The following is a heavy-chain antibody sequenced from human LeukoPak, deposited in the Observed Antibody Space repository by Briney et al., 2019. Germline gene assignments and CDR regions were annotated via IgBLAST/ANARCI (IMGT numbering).Heavy chain of an antibody. CDR2: ISAYNGNT. V-gene: IGHV1-18*01. J-gene: IGHJ4*02. CDR1: GYTFTSYG. CDR3: ARDTTCSGGSCYTTDFDY. Sequence: ASVKVSCKASGYTFTSYGISWVRQAPGQGLEWMGWISAYNGNTNYAQKLQGRVTMTTDTSTSTAYMELRSLRSDDTAVYYCARDTTCSGGSCYTTDFDYWGQGTLVTVSS. D-gene: IGHD2-15*01.